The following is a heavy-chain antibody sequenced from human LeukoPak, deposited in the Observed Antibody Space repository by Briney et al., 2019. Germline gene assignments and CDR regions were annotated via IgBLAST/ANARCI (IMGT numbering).Heavy chain of an antibody. CDR3: ARAPPAYYYYGMDV. V-gene: IGHV4-34*01. CDR1: GGSISSYY. Sequence: SETLSLTCTVSGGSISSYYWSWIRQPPGKGLEWIGEINHSGSTNYDPSLKSRVTISVDTSKNQFSLKLSSVTAADTAVYYCARAPPAYYYYGMDVWGQGTTVTVSS. CDR2: INHSGST. J-gene: IGHJ6*02.